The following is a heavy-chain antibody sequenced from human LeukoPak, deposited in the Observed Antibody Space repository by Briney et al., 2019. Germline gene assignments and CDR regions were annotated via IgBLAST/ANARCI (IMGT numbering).Heavy chain of an antibody. V-gene: IGHV4-4*07. CDR3: ATSYGFREAYYHYGMDV. D-gene: IGHD3-10*01. Sequence: SETLSLTCIVSGGAISSYYWTWIRQPAGKGLEGIGRIYSSGNTKYNPSLTSRVTMSLDTSKNQFSLKLTSVTAADTAMYYCATSYGFREAYYHYGMDVWGQGTTVTVSS. CDR1: GGAISSYY. CDR2: IYSSGNT. J-gene: IGHJ6*02.